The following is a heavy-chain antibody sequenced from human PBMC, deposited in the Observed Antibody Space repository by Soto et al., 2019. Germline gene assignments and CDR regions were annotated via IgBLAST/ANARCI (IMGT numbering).Heavy chain of an antibody. CDR1: GGSISSTNYC. V-gene: IGHV4-39*01. D-gene: IGHD1-20*01. Sequence: PSETLSLTCTVSGGSISSTNYCWGWIRQPPGKGLEWIGSIYYSGSAYSNPSLKSRATTSVDTPKNQFSLELSSVTAADTAVYYCARRKWNGYYFDYWGQGTLVTVSS. CDR2: IYYSGSA. CDR3: ARRKWNGYYFDY. J-gene: IGHJ4*02.